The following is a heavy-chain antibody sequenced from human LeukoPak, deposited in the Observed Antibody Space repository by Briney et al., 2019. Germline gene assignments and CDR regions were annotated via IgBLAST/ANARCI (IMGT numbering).Heavy chain of an antibody. J-gene: IGHJ4*02. V-gene: IGHV4-30-4*08. CDR2: IYYSGST. D-gene: IGHD3-22*01. Sequence: PSETLSLTCTVSGGSISSGDYYWSWIRQPPGKGLEWIGYIYYSGSTYYNPSLKSRVTISVDTSKNQFSLKLSSVTAADTAVYYCARGDSSGYYYPPHDVWGQGTLVTVSS. CDR1: GGSISSGDYY. CDR3: ARGDSSGYYYPPHDV.